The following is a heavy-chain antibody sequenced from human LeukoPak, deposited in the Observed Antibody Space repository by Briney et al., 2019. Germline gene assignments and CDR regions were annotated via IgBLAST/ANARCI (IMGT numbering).Heavy chain of an antibody. CDR3: PSSTAALPAFDI. V-gene: IGHV4-34*01. D-gene: IGHD6-25*01. Sequence: SETLSLTCAVYGGSFSGYYWSWIRQPPGKGLEWIGEINHSGSTNYNPSLRSRVTISVDTSKNQFSLKLSSVTAADTAVYYRPSSTAALPAFDIWGQGTMVTVSS. CDR2: INHSGST. J-gene: IGHJ3*02. CDR1: GGSFSGYY.